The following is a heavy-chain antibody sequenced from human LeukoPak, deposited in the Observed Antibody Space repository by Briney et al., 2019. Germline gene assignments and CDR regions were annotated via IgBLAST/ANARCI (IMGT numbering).Heavy chain of an antibody. Sequence: GGSLRLSCAASGFTFSSYSMNWVRQAPGKGLEWVSSISSSSSYIYYADSVKGRFTISRDNAKNSLYLQMNSLRAEDTAVYYCARDLYDFWSGYFPLGYWGQGTLVTVSS. CDR1: GFTFSSYS. D-gene: IGHD3-3*01. V-gene: IGHV3-21*01. CDR3: ARDLYDFWSGYFPLGY. CDR2: ISSSSSYI. J-gene: IGHJ4*02.